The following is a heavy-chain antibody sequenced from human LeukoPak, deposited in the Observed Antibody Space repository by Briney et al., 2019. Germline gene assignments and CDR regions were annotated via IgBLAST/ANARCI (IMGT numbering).Heavy chain of an antibody. D-gene: IGHD6-19*01. CDR1: GGSISSSNW. J-gene: IGHJ4*02. Sequence: SETLSLTCAVSGGSISSSNWWSWVRPPPGKGLEWIGEIYHSGSTNYNPSLKSRVTISVDKSKNPFSLKLSSVTAADTAVYYCARVSASGWHRFDYWGQGTLVTVSS. CDR2: IYHSGST. V-gene: IGHV4-4*02. CDR3: ARVSASGWHRFDY.